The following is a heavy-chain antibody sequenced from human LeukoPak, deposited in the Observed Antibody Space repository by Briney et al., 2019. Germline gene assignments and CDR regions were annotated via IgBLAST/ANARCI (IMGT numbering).Heavy chain of an antibody. D-gene: IGHD1-20*01. V-gene: IGHV4-59*08. CDR2: IYYSGST. J-gene: IGHJ5*02. Sequence: SETLSLTCTVSGGSISSYYWSWIRQPPGKGLEWIGYIYYSGSTKYNPSLKSRVTISVDASKTQFSLKLSSVTAADTAVYYCARSAGITGTRAWFDPWGQGTLVTVSS. CDR1: GGSISSYY. CDR3: ARSAGITGTRAWFDP.